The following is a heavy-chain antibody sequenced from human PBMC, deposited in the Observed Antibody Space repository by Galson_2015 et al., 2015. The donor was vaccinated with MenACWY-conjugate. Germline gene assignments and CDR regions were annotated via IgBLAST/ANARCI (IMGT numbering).Heavy chain of an antibody. Sequence: LRLSCAVSGFPFSRQTANWVRQAPGKGLEWVSSISRDSTYTYYTDSVKGRFTISRDNAKNSLYLQMNSLRAEDTAIYYCGTDQNDYGDYWGQGTLVTVSS. CDR2: ISRDSTYT. V-gene: IGHV3-21*01. J-gene: IGHJ4*02. CDR3: GTDQNDYGDY. CDR1: GFPFSRQT.